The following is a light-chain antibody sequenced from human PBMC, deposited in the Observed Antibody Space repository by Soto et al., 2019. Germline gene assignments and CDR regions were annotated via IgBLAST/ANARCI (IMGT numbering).Light chain of an antibody. Sequence: QSVLTQPPSASGTPGQRVTISCSGRFSNIGSNYVYWYQQLPGTAPKLLIFTNDQRTSGVPGRFSGSKSDTSASLAISGLRSEDEADYYCAVWDDSLRGWVFGGGTKVTVL. CDR3: AVWDDSLRGWV. J-gene: IGLJ3*02. V-gene: IGLV1-47*02. CDR2: TND. CDR1: FSNIGSNY.